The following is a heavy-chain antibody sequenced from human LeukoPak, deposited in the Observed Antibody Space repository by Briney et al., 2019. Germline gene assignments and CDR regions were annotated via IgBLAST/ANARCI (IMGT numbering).Heavy chain of an antibody. V-gene: IGHV4-39*01. CDR2: IYYSGST. CDR1: GGSISSSSYY. Sequence: SETLSLTCTVSGGSISSSSYYWGWIRQPPGKGLEWIGSIYYSGSTYYNPPLKSRVTISVDTSKNQFSLKLSSVTAADTAVYYCARQLYCSSTSCWGSAFDIWGQGTMVTVSS. D-gene: IGHD2-2*01. J-gene: IGHJ3*02. CDR3: ARQLYCSSTSCWGSAFDI.